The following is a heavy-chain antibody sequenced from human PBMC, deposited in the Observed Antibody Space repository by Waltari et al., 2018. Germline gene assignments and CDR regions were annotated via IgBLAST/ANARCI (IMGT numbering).Heavy chain of an antibody. Sequence: QVQLVESGGGVVQPGRSLRLSCAASGFTFSSYGMHWVRQAPGKGLEWVAVISYDGSNKYYADSVKGRFIISRDNSKNTLYLQMNSLRAEDTAVYYCARDGVAAAPKGGAFDIWGQGTMVTVSS. CDR1: GFTFSSYG. V-gene: IGHV3-30*19. CDR2: ISYDGSNK. CDR3: ARDGVAAAPKGGAFDI. J-gene: IGHJ3*02. D-gene: IGHD6-13*01.